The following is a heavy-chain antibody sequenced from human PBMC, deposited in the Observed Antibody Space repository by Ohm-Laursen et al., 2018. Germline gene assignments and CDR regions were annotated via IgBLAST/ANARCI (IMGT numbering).Heavy chain of an antibody. J-gene: IGHJ4*02. CDR2: ISWNSGSI. V-gene: IGHV3-9*01. D-gene: IGHD6-19*01. CDR3: AKDIRPLPGIAVAGTSGFDY. Sequence: RSLRLSCAASGFTFDDYAMHWVRQAPGKGLEWVSGISWNSGSIGYADSVKGRFTISRDNAKNSLYLQMNSLRAEDTALYYCAKDIRPLPGIAVAGTSGFDYWGQGTLVTVSS. CDR1: GFTFDDYA.